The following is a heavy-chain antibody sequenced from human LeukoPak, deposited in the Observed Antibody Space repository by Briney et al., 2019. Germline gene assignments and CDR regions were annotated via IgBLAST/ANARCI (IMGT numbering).Heavy chain of an antibody. J-gene: IGHJ4*02. D-gene: IGHD2/OR15-2a*01. CDR2: NSALTGNV. V-gene: IGHV1-18*01. Sequence: GASVKVSCKASGYTFNRYGISWVRQAPGQRPEWMGWNSALTGNVDYAPKSQGRVTMNTDTSTRTAYMELSSLVSADTAVYFCARADPTNTGHEYFDYWGRGTLVTVSS. CDR1: GYTFNRYG. CDR3: ARADPTNTGHEYFDY.